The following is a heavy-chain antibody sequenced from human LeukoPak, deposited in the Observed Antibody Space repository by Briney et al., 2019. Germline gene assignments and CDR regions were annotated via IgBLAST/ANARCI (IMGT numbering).Heavy chain of an antibody. CDR3: AVFTCSSTSCYPIRPFDY. V-gene: IGHV1-18*01. Sequence: GASVKVSCKASGYTFTSYGISWVRQAPGQGLEWMGWISAYNGNTNYAQKLQGRVTMTTDTSTSTAYMELRSLRSDDTAVYYCAVFTCSSTSCYPIRPFDYWGQGTLVTVSS. CDR1: GYTFTSYG. CDR2: ISAYNGNT. J-gene: IGHJ4*02. D-gene: IGHD2-2*01.